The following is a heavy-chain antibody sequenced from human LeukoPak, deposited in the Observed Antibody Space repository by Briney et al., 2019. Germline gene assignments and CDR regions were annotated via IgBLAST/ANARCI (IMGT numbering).Heavy chain of an antibody. Sequence: ASVKVSCKASGYTFTGYYIHWVRQAPGQGLEWMGWINPNNGGTNYAQRFQGRVTMTTDTSTSTAYMELRSLRSDDTAVYYCARGRGGDYRAFDYWGQGTLVTVSS. CDR3: ARGRGGDYRAFDY. CDR1: GYTFTGYY. V-gene: IGHV1-2*02. CDR2: INPNNGGT. J-gene: IGHJ4*02. D-gene: IGHD4-17*01.